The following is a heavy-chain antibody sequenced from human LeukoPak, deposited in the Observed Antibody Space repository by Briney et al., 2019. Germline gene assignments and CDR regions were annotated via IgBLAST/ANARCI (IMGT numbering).Heavy chain of an antibody. CDR2: ISYDGSNK. J-gene: IGHJ5*02. V-gene: IGHV3-30*18. CDR3: GKGGDDYNFAT. CDR1: GLTFSSYG. Sequence: PGGSLRLSCAASGLTFSSYGMHWVRQAPGKGLEWVAVISYDGSNKYYADSVKGRFTISRDNSKNTLYLQMNSLRAEDTAVYYSGKGGDDYNFATWGQGTLVTVSS. D-gene: IGHD5-24*01.